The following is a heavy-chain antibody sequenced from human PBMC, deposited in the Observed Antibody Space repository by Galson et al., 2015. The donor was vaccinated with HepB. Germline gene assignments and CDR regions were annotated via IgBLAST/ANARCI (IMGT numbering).Heavy chain of an antibody. CDR1: GGTISSYY. V-gene: IGHV4-59*08. Sequence: ETLSLTFTVSGGTISSYYGSWIRQPPGKGLEWIGYIYYSGSTNYNPYLKSRVTISVDTSKNQFSLKLSSVTAADTAVYYCARRGRYCSGGSCYSGIYAFDIWGQGTMVTVSS. J-gene: IGHJ3*02. CDR2: IYYSGST. D-gene: IGHD2-15*01. CDR3: ARRGRYCSGGSCYSGIYAFDI.